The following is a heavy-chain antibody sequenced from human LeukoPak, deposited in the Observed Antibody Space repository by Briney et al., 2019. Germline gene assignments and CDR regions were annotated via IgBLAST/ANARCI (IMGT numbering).Heavy chain of an antibody. CDR1: GASFSGYF. CDR2: IKYDGTT. D-gene: IGHD1-26*01. CDR3: ARGPPSTYSGSYLDAFDI. V-gene: IGHV4-34*01. J-gene: IGHJ3*02. Sequence: SETLSLTCAVSGASFSGYFWNWIRQSPEKGLEWIGEIKYDGTTNYNPSLTSRVTMSIDKATNQFHLKVTSLTAADTAVYYCARGPPSTYSGSYLDAFDIWGQGTMVTVSS.